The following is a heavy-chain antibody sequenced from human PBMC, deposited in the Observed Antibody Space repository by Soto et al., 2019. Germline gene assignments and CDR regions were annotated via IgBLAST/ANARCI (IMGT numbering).Heavy chain of an antibody. Sequence: ASVKVSCKTSGYTFTNYDATWVRQAPGRGLEWMGWITPYNGNTHYTPHLQGRITLATDTSTNTAYLDLTNLTSDDTAMYYCARVVPGAVPWFDSWGLGTPVTVSS. CDR3: ARVVPGAVPWFDS. J-gene: IGHJ5*01. V-gene: IGHV1-18*04. CDR2: ITPYNGNT. D-gene: IGHD3-10*02. CDR1: GYTFTNYD.